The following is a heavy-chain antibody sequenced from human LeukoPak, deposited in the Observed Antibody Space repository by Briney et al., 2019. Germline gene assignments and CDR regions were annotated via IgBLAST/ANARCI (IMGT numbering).Heavy chain of an antibody. CDR2: IWYDGSNK. V-gene: IGHV3-33*01. D-gene: IGHD2-2*01. Sequence: GGSLRLSCAASGFTFSSYGMHWVRQAPGKGLEWVAVIWYDGSNKYYADSVKGRFTISRDNSKNTLYLQMNSLRAEDTAEYYCARDLYCSSTSCSYLFDYWGQGTLVTVSS. CDR3: ARDLYCSSTSCSYLFDY. CDR1: GFTFSSYG. J-gene: IGHJ4*02.